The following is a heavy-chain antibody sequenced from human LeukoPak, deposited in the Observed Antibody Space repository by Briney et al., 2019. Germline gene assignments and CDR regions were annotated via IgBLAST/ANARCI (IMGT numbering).Heavy chain of an antibody. CDR1: GGSISSYY. D-gene: IGHD3-3*01. V-gene: IGHV4-59*08. J-gene: IGHJ3*02. CDR2: IYYSGST. Sequence: PSETLSLTCAVSGGSISSYYWSWIRQSPGMGLEWIGYIYYSGSTNYNPSLKSRVAISADTSKNQFSLKLSSVTAADTAVYYCARLEGRAFDIWGQGTMVTVSS. CDR3: ARLEGRAFDI.